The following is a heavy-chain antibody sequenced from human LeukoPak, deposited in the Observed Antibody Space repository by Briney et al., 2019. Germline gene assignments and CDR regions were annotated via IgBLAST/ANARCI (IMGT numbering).Heavy chain of an antibody. CDR2: IYSSGST. J-gene: IGHJ5*02. Sequence: SETLSLXCTVSGGSIRNYYWTWIRQPPGKGLEWIGYIYSSGSTGYNPSLGGRVTISLDMSKNPFSLRLTSVTAADTAMYYCARSVGWSYELDPWGQGTLVTVSS. CDR3: ARSVGWSYELDP. V-gene: IGHV4-59*01. D-gene: IGHD6-19*01. CDR1: GGSIRNYY.